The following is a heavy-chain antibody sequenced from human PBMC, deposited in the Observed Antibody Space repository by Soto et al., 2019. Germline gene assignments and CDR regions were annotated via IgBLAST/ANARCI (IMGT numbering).Heavy chain of an antibody. CDR1: GGSFSGYY. D-gene: IGHD3-10*01. CDR3: ARVVGSSGDYFDY. Sequence: PSETLSLTCAVYGGSFSGYYWSWIRQPPGKGLEWIGEINHSGSTNHNPSLKSRVTISVDTSKNQFSLKLSSVTAADTAVYYCARVVGSSGDYFDYWGQGTLVTVSS. CDR2: INHSGST. J-gene: IGHJ4*02. V-gene: IGHV4-34*01.